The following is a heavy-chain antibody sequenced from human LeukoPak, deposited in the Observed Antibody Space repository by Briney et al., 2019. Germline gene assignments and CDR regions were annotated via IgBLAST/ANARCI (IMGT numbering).Heavy chain of an antibody. V-gene: IGHV1-2*06. D-gene: IGHD3-22*01. Sequence: GASVKVSCKAFGYTFTGYYIHWVRQAPGQGLEWMGRINPNNGGTNYAQKFQGRVTMTRDMSMSTAYMELSRLRSVDTAVYYCAGEDNSSGYRPFDIWGQGTMVTVPS. J-gene: IGHJ3*02. CDR3: AGEDNSSGYRPFDI. CDR1: GYTFTGYY. CDR2: INPNNGGT.